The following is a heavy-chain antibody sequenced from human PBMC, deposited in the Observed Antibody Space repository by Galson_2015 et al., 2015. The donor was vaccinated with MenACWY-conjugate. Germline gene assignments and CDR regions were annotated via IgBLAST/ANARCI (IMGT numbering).Heavy chain of an antibody. CDR2: IYPRDSET. D-gene: IGHD2-2*01. Sequence: QSGAEVKKPGESLTISCTGSGYDFTTYWIVWVRQMPGQGLEWMGIIYPRDSETTYSPTFQGQVTISADKSISAADLQWSSLKPSDTAIYYCARRRSSTSGGHWFDPWGQGTLVTVSS. J-gene: IGHJ5*02. CDR3: ARRRSSTSGGHWFDP. V-gene: IGHV5-51*01. CDR1: GYDFTTYW.